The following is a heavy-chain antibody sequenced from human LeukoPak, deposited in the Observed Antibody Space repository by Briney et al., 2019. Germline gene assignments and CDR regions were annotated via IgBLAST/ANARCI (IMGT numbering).Heavy chain of an antibody. V-gene: IGHV1-69*13. D-gene: IGHD3-22*01. J-gene: IGHJ4*02. CDR3: ARGWDYDNGGRPTAYVY. CDR2: IIPIFGTA. CDR1: GGTFSNYA. Sequence: PVKVSCKASGGTFSNYAINWVRQAPGPGLEWMGGIIPIFGTANYAQKFQGRVTITADESTSTVYMELSSLKSEDTAVYYCARGWDYDNGGRPTAYVYWGQGTLVTVSS.